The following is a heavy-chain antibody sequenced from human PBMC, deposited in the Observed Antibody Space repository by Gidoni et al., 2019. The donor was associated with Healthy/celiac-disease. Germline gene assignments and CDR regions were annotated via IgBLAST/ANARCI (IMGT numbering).Heavy chain of an antibody. J-gene: IGHJ6*02. CDR2: IGTAGDP. Sequence: EVQLVESGGGLVQPGGSLRLSCAAYGFPLGSYDMHWVRQATGKGLEWVSAIGTAGDPYYPGSVKGRFTISRENAKNSLYLQMNSLRAGDTAVYYCARGSHGWRTSGDGMDVWGQGTTVTVSS. CDR1: GFPLGSYD. CDR3: ARGSHGWRTSGDGMDV. D-gene: IGHD3-10*01. V-gene: IGHV3-13*05.